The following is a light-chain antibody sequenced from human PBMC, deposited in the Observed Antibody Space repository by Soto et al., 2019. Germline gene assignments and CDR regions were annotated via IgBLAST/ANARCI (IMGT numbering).Light chain of an antibody. CDR2: EVS. CDR1: STDFGGQNY. V-gene: IGLV2-14*01. CDR3: SSYTDVVTLEV. Sequence: QSALTQPASVSGSLGQSITISCTGTSTDFGGQNYVSWYQQHPGRAPKLILYEVSNRPSGVSNRFSGSKSGNTASLTISGLEADYVADYYCSSYTDVVTLEVFGPGTKLTVL. J-gene: IGLJ1*01.